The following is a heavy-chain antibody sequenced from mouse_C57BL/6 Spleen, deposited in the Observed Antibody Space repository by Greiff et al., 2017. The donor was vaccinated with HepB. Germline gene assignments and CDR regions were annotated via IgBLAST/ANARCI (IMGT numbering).Heavy chain of an antibody. J-gene: IGHJ1*03. Sequence: QVQLQQSGAELVRPGTSVKVSCKASGYAFTNYLIEWVKQRPGQGLEWIGVINPGSGGTNYNEKFKGKATLTADKSSSTAYMQLSSLTSEDSAVYFCARSGCSSYWYFDVWGTGTTVTVSS. D-gene: IGHD1-1*01. CDR1: GYAFTNYL. V-gene: IGHV1-54*01. CDR2: INPGSGGT. CDR3: ARSGCSSYWYFDV.